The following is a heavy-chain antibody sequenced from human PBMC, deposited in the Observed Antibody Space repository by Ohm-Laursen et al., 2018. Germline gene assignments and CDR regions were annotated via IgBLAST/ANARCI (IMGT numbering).Heavy chain of an antibody. CDR1: NAAMNSYT. Sequence: GTLSLTCNVSNAAMNSYTWNWIRQPAGRGLEWIGHISDRGRTNYSPSLMSRLTMSIDTSIKQFSLKLTSVTAADTAMYYCVGTGLLNGYDYWGHGTLVTVS. D-gene: IGHD3-9*01. CDR3: VGTGLLNGYDY. J-gene: IGHJ4*01. V-gene: IGHV4-4*07. CDR2: ISDRGRT.